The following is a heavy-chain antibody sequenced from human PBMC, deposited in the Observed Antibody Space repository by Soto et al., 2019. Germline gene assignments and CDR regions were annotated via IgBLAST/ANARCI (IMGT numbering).Heavy chain of an antibody. D-gene: IGHD2-2*01. J-gene: IGHJ5*02. V-gene: IGHV1-18*01. CDR3: ARVVPGAEAWFGP. CDR2: ISLYSDGT. CDR1: CYTFSNYG. Sequence: SVKVSCKTSCYTFSNYGISWVRQAPGQPLEWLGWISLYSDGTNYAQKFQGRVSMTTDTSTTTAYMELRSLRSDDTAVYYCARVVPGAEAWFGPWGQGTLVTVS.